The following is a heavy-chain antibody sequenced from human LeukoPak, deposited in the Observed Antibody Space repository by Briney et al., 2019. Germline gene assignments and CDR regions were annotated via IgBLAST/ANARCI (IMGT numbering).Heavy chain of an antibody. V-gene: IGHV3-23*01. CDR1: GFTFSSYG. CDR3: ARDGLWGWAQYDY. CDR2: ISGSGGST. D-gene: IGHD2-21*01. Sequence: GGSLRLSCAASGFTFSSYGMHWVRQAPGKGLEWVSAISGSGGSTYYADSVKGRFTISGDNSKSTLYLQMNSLRTEDTALYYCARDGLWGWAQYDYWGQGILVTVSS. J-gene: IGHJ4*02.